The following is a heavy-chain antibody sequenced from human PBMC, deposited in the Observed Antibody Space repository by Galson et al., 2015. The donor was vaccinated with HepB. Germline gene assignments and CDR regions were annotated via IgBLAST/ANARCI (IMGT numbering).Heavy chain of an antibody. D-gene: IGHD1-26*01. CDR3: ARNSGNNYRYFFKS. V-gene: IGHV3-23*01. CDR1: GFTFSNFA. CDR2: IGRSRGTT. Sequence: SLRLSCAASGFTFSNFAMSWVRQAPGKGLQWVSVIGRSRGTTHYEDSVRGRFTISRDNSKNTLYLQMNSLRAEDTAVYFCARNSGNNYRYFFKSWGQGALVTVSS. J-gene: IGHJ5*02.